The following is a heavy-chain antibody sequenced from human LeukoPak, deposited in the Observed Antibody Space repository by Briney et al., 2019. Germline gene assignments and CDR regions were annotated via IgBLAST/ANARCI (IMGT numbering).Heavy chain of an antibody. CDR2: IYTSGST. Sequence: SETLSLTCTVSGGSISSYYWSWIRQPAGKGLKWIGRIYTSGSTNYNPSLKSRVTMSVDTSKNQFSLKLSSVTAADTAVYYCARSRFLEWTMSYYYYMDVWGKGTTVTVSS. D-gene: IGHD3-3*01. CDR1: GGSISSYY. CDR3: ARSRFLEWTMSYYYYMDV. V-gene: IGHV4-4*07. J-gene: IGHJ6*03.